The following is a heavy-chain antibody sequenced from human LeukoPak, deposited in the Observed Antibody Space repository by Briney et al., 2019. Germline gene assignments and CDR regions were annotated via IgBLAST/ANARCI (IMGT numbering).Heavy chain of an antibody. J-gene: IGHJ4*02. CDR1: GGTFSSYA. Sequence: SVKVSCKASGGTFSSYAISWVRQAPGQGLEWMGGIIPIFGTANYAQKFQGRVTITADEPTSTAYMELSSLRSEDTAVYYCARRLVVVAASILEGFDYWGQGTLVTVSS. CDR2: IIPIFGTA. D-gene: IGHD2-15*01. CDR3: ARRLVVVAASILEGFDY. V-gene: IGHV1-69*13.